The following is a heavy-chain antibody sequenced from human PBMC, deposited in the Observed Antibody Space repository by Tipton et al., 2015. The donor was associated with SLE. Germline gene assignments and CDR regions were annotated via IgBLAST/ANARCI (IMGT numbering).Heavy chain of an antibody. CDR3: ARLYSNSFDI. V-gene: IGHV3-11*04. CDR1: GFTFSDYY. Sequence: SLRLSCAASGFTFSDYYMTWIRQSPGKGLEWISYILTSGIVKYYSDSLKGRFTISRDNAKNSVFLQMDSLRVEDTAVYYCARLYSNSFDIWGQGTMVTVSS. CDR2: ILTSGIVK. D-gene: IGHD1-26*01. J-gene: IGHJ3*02.